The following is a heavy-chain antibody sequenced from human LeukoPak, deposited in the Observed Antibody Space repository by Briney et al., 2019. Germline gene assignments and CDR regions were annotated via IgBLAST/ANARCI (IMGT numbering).Heavy chain of an antibody. CDR1: GGSISSGGYS. V-gene: IGHV4-30-2*01. CDR2: IYHSGST. CDR3: ARANCSGGSCYSGYYYYGMDV. D-gene: IGHD2-15*01. Sequence: SQTLSLTCAVSGGSISSGGYSWSWIRQPPGKGLEWMGYIYHSGSTYYNPSLKSRVTISVDRSKNQFSLKLSSVTAADTAVYYCARANCSGGSCYSGYYYYGMDVWGQGTTVTVSS. J-gene: IGHJ6*02.